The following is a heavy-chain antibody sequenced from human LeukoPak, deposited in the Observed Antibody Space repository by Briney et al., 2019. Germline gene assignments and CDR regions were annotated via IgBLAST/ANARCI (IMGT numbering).Heavy chain of an antibody. D-gene: IGHD3-16*01. CDR3: ARHDVVAVMGHGMAV. Sequence: SETLSLTCIVSGASIGSYYWSWMRQPPGKGLEWIGFISQNGIPHYTASLKSRVTISRDTSENQVSLILSSVTAADTAVYYCARHDVVAVMGHGMAVWGQGTTVTVSS. J-gene: IGHJ6*02. CDR1: GASIGSYY. V-gene: IGHV4-59*08. CDR2: ISQNGIP.